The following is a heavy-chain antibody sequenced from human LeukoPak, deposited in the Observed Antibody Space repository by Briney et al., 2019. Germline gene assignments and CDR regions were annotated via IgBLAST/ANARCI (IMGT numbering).Heavy chain of an antibody. CDR3: AKGLEELFPIDY. D-gene: IGHD3-16*01. Sequence: GRSLRLSCAASGFTFSSYGMHWVRQAPGKGLEWVAVISYDGSNKYYADSVKGRFTISRDKSKNTLYLQIDSLRAEDTAVYYCAKGLEELFPIDYWGQGTLVTVSS. J-gene: IGHJ4*02. CDR2: ISYDGSNK. CDR1: GFTFSSYG. V-gene: IGHV3-30*18.